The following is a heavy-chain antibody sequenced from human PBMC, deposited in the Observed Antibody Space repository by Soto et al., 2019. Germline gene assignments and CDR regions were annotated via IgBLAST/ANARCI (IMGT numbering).Heavy chain of an antibody. CDR3: ASDSSGYPGAYWYFDL. CDR1: GFTFSSYS. D-gene: IGHD3-22*01. Sequence: PGGSLRLSCAASGFTFSSYSMNWVRQAPGKGLEWVSYISSSSSTIYYADSVKGRFTISRDNAKNSLYPQMNSLRDEDTAVYYCASDSSGYPGAYWYFDLWGRGTLVTVSS. CDR2: ISSSSSTI. J-gene: IGHJ2*01. V-gene: IGHV3-48*02.